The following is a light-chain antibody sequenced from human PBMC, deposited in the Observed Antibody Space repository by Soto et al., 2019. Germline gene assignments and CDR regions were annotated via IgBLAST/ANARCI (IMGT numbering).Light chain of an antibody. V-gene: IGKV1-5*03. CDR3: QHYNSYSEA. CDR1: QTISSW. Sequence: DIQMTQSPSTLSGSVGNRVTITCRASQTISSWLACYQQIPVKAPKLLIYKASTLKSGVPSRFSGSGSGTEFTPTISSLQPDDFATYYCQHYNSYSEAFGHGTKVDIK. CDR2: KAS. J-gene: IGKJ1*01.